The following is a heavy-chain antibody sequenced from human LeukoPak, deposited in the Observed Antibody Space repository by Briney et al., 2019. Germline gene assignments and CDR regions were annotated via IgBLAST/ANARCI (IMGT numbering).Heavy chain of an antibody. CDR3: AKDSWELLYFDY. J-gene: IGHJ4*02. D-gene: IGHD1-26*01. V-gene: IGHV3-23*01. CDR1: GFTFTSYA. CDR2: ISVSADTT. Sequence: GGSLRLSCAASGFTFTSYAMSWVRQAPGKGLEWVSSISVSADTTCYADPVKGRFTISRDNSRNTLSLQMNSLRAEDTAVYYCAKDSWELLYFDYWGQGTLVTVSS.